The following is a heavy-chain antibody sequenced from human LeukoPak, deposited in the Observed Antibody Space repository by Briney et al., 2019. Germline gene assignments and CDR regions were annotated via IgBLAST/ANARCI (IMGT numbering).Heavy chain of an antibody. CDR2: ISYDGSNK. D-gene: IGHD6-19*01. J-gene: IGHJ5*02. CDR3: AKGSWYSSGWHGEGWFDP. CDR1: GFTSSSYG. V-gene: IGHV3-30*18. Sequence: GRSLRLSCAASGFTSSSYGMHWVRQAPGKGLEWVAVISYDGSNKYYADSVKGRFTISRDNSKNTLYLQMNSLRAEDTAVYYCAKGSWYSSGWHGEGWFDPWGQGTLVTVSS.